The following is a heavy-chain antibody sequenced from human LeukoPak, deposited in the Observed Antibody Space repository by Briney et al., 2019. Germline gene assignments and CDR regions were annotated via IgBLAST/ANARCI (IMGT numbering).Heavy chain of an antibody. Sequence: GASVKVSCKASGYTFTGYYMHWVRQAPGQGLEWMGWINPNSGGTNYAQKFQGRVTMTRDTSISTAYMELSSLRSDDTAVYYCARGGDYYDSSGYSDYWGQGTLVTVSS. D-gene: IGHD3-22*01. J-gene: IGHJ4*02. V-gene: IGHV1-2*02. CDR2: INPNSGGT. CDR3: ARGGDYYDSSGYSDY. CDR1: GYTFTGYY.